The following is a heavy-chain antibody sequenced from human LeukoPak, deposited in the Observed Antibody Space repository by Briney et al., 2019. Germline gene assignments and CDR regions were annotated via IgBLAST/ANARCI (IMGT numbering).Heavy chain of an antibody. CDR3: AKDHYDILTGYYPDAFDI. CDR1: GFTFSSYA. CDR2: ISGSGGST. Sequence: GGSLRHSCAASGFTFSSYAMSWVRQAPGKGLEWVSAISGSGGSTYYADSVKGRFTISRDNSKNTLYLQMDSLRAEDTAVYYCAKDHYDILTGYYPDAFDIWGQGTMVTVSS. J-gene: IGHJ3*02. D-gene: IGHD3-9*01. V-gene: IGHV3-23*01.